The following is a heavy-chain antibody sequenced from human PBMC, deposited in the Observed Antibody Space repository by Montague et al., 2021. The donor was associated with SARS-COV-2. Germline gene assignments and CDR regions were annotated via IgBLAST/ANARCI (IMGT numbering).Heavy chain of an antibody. CDR2: INHSGST. V-gene: IGHV4-59*13. Sequence: SETLSLTCTVSGGSITSNYWSWIRQPPGKRLEWIGYINHSGSTXSXPSXXXRVTISVDTSQNQFSLNLSSVTAADTAVYYCARSRSLGSGLSFPSWYFDDWGQGTLVTVTP. CDR1: GGSITSNY. CDR3: ARSRSLGSGLSFPSWYFDD. J-gene: IGHJ4*02. D-gene: IGHD5-12*01.